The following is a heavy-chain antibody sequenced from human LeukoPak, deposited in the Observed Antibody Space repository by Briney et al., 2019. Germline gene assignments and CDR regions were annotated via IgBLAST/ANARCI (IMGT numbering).Heavy chain of an antibody. J-gene: IGHJ4*02. D-gene: IGHD6-19*01. CDR3: ARDLRGIAVASWGAVFDY. CDR2: INWNGGST. CDR1: GFTFDDYG. V-gene: IGHV3-20*04. Sequence: PGGSLRLSCAASGFTFDDYGMSWVRQAPGKGLEWVSGINWNGGSTGCADSVKGRFTISRDNAKNSLYLQMNSLRAEDTALYYCARDLRGIAVASWGAVFDYWGQGTLVTVSS.